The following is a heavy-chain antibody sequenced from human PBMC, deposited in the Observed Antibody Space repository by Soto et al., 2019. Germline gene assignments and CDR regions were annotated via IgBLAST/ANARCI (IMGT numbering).Heavy chain of an antibody. CDR3: ARVTLGA. V-gene: IGHV1-18*01. J-gene: IGHJ3*01. D-gene: IGHD6-6*01. CDR1: GYTFTEYG. Sequence: QVPLVQSGGEVKKPGASVKVSCKASGYTFTEYGLSWVRQAPGQGLEWLGWISTDDGNTHYAQKVRDRVAMTADPSTSTAYLELRSLRSDDTAMYYCARVTLGAWGQGTMVTV. CDR2: ISTDDGNT.